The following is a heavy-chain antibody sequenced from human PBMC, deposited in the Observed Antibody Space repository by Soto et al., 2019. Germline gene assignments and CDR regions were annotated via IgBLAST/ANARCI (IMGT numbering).Heavy chain of an antibody. V-gene: IGHV4-31*03. CDR2: TSDSGSS. D-gene: IGHD3-9*01. CDR1: GGSISSGSFY. CDR3: ARTTFYDIFTAYYSLFDY. Sequence: QVQLQESGPGLVKPSQTLTLTCTVSGGSISSGSFYWSWIRQHPGKGLEWIGHTSDSGSSYYNPSLESRVTISVDTSKNQFSLKLSAVTAADTAVYFCARTTFYDIFTAYYSLFDYWGQGTLVTVSS. J-gene: IGHJ4*02.